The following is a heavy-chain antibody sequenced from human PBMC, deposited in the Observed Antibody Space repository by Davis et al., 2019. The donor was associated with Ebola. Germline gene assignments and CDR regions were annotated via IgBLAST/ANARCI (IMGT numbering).Heavy chain of an antibody. V-gene: IGHV1-46*01. J-gene: IGHJ4*01. CDR3: VIISMT. Sequence: AASVKVSCKASGYTFTSYYMHWVRQAPGQGLEWMGIINPSGGSTSYAQEFQGRVTMTRDTSTSTMSLEIRRLTFDDTAVYYCVIISMTWGQGTLVTVSS. CDR2: INPSGGST. D-gene: IGHD2-21*02. CDR1: GYTFTSYY.